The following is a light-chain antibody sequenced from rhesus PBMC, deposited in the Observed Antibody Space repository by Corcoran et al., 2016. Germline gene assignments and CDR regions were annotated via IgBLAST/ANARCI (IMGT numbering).Light chain of an antibody. CDR1: QGITND. CDR2: EAS. Sequence: DIQMTQSPSSLSASVGDRVTITCRASQGITNDFAWYQQKPGETPKLLIYEASSLQSGIPSRFSGSGSGTDFTLTCSSLQSEDFATYYCQQYYSTPWTFGQGTKVEIK. V-gene: IGKV1-25*01. CDR3: QQYYSTPWT. J-gene: IGKJ1*01.